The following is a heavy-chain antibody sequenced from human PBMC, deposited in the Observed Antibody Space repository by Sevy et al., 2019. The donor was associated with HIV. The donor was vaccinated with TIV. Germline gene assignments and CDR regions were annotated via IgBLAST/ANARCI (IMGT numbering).Heavy chain of an antibody. CDR1: GGTFSSYA. CDR3: AATLYGSGSYDYYYGMDV. CDR2: IIPIFGTA. Sequence: ASVKVSCKASGGTFSSYAISWVRQAPGQGLEWMGGIIPIFGTANYAQKFQGRVTITADESTSTAYMELSSLRSEDMAVYYCAATLYGSGSYDYYYGMDVWGQGTTVTVSS. V-gene: IGHV1-69*13. D-gene: IGHD3-10*01. J-gene: IGHJ6*02.